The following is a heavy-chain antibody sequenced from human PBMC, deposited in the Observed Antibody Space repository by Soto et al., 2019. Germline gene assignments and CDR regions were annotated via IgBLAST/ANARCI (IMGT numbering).Heavy chain of an antibody. CDR2: IYHSGSR. Sequence: SETLSLTCTVSGGSISSGDSYWSWIRQSPGKGLEWIGYIYHSGSRYYKPSLASRVTISVDTSKNQFSLKLNSVTAADTAVYYRAREGAASHSYYYGTDVWGQGTTVTVSS. V-gene: IGHV4-30-4*01. J-gene: IGHJ6*02. D-gene: IGHD3-16*01. CDR3: AREGAASHSYYYGTDV. CDR1: GGSISSGDSY.